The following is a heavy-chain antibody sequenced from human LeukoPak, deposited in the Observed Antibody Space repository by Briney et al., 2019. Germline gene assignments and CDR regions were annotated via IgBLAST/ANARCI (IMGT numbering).Heavy chain of an antibody. CDR3: ARGYYGSGSSFDY. CDR1: GFTFSSYE. V-gene: IGHV3-48*03. CDR2: ISSSGSTI. Sequence: PGGSLRLSCAASGFTFSSYEMNWVRQAPGKGLEWVSYISSSGSTIYYADSVKGRFTVSRDNAKNSLYLQMNSLRAEDTAVYYCARGYYGSGSSFDYWGQGTLVTVSS. J-gene: IGHJ4*02. D-gene: IGHD3-10*01.